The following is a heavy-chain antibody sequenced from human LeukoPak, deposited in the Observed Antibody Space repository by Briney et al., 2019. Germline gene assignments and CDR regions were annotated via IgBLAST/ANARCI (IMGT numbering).Heavy chain of an antibody. V-gene: IGHV1-18*01. J-gene: IGHJ5*02. Sequence: EASVKVSCKASGGTFSSYAISWVRQAPGQGLEWMGWVSAYNGHTNYAQKFQGRVTMTTDTSTSTASMELRSLRSDDTAVYYCARLIPQKWELPGKWFDPWGQGTLVTVSS. CDR3: ARLIPQKWELPGKWFDP. CDR2: VSAYNGHT. D-gene: IGHD1-26*01. CDR1: GGTFSSYA.